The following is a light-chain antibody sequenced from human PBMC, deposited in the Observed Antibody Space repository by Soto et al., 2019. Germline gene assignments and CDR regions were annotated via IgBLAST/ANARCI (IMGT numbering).Light chain of an antibody. CDR1: SSNIGSNT. CDR3: ATWDDCLNGYV. CDR2: SNN. J-gene: IGLJ1*01. Sequence: QSALTQPPSASGTPGQRVTISCSGSSSNIGSNTVNWYQQLPGTAPKLLIYSNNQRPSGVPDRFSGSKSGTSASLAISGLQSEDEADYYCATWDDCLNGYVFGTGTKVTVL. V-gene: IGLV1-44*01.